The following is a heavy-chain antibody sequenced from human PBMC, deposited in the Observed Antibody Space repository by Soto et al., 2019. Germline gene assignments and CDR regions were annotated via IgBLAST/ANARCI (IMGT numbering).Heavy chain of an antibody. D-gene: IGHD2-21*01. CDR1: GGTFNNYA. J-gene: IGHJ6*02. CDR3: AIVAYSNTTDCLFYCYHCGLDG. Sequence: SVKVSCKASGGTFNNYAISWVRQAPGQGLEWMGGIIPIFHTANYEQKFQARVTITADETANTAYMELSRLRSEDTALYYCAIVAYSNTTDCLFYCYHCGLDGWGQGNTVTV. V-gene: IGHV1-69*13. CDR2: IIPIFHTA.